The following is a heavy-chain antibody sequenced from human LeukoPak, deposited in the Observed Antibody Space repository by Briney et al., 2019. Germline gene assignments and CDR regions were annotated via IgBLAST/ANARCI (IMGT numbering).Heavy chain of an antibody. CDR1: VVSSSGYY. D-gene: IGHD4-11*01. CDR2: INHSGST. V-gene: IGHV4-34*01. Sequence: SETLSLTCAVYVVSSSGYYWSWIREPPGNGLEWIGEINHSGSTNYNPSLKTRVTISVYTSKNQFSLKLSSVTASHTPVYYCARACRMTTVTSGGYYFDYWGQGTLVTVSS. CDR3: ARACRMTTVTSGGYYFDY. J-gene: IGHJ4*02.